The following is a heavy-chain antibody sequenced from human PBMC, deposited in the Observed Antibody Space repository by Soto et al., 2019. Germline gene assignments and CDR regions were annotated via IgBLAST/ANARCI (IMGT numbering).Heavy chain of an antibody. J-gene: IGHJ5*02. CDR1: GFTFSSYA. CDR2: ISGSGGST. D-gene: IGHD6-19*01. Sequence: EVQLLESGGGLVQPGGSLRLSCAASGFTFSSYAMSWVRQAPGKGLEWVSAISGSGGSTYYADSVKGRFTISRDNSKNTLYLQMNSLRAEDTAVYYCARALGSSGWYLANWFDPWGQGTLVTVSS. V-gene: IGHV3-23*01. CDR3: ARALGSSGWYLANWFDP.